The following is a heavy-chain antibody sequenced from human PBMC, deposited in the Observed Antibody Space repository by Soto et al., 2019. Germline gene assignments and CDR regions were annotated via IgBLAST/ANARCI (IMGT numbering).Heavy chain of an antibody. CDR1: GCTFSSYA. V-gene: IGHV1-69*06. D-gene: IGHD3-22*01. J-gene: IGHJ4*02. CDR3: ARGYYDSSGYYRGFDY. Sequence: GASVKVSCKASGCTFSSYAISWVRQAPGQGLEWMGGIIPIFGTANYAQKFQGRVTITADKSTSTAYMELSSLRSEDTAVYYCARGYYDSSGYYRGFDYWGQGTLVTVSS. CDR2: IIPIFGTA.